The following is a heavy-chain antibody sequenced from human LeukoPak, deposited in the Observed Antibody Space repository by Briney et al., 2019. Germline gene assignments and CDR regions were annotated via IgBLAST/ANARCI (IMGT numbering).Heavy chain of an antibody. CDR3: ATLGHPFDY. J-gene: IGHJ4*02. V-gene: IGHV3-48*03. CDR1: GFTFSDFE. Sequence: GGSLRLSCAVSGFTFSDFEMNWVRQAPGKGLEWISYISSDGGTELYADSVRGRFTISRDNAKNSLYLQMNSPTAEDTAVYYCATLGHPFDYWGQGRLVTVSS. CDR2: ISSDGGTE.